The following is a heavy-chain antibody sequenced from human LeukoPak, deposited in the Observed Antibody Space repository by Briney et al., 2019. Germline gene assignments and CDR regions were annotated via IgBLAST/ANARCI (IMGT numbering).Heavy chain of an antibody. CDR2: ISTNSGTI. CDR1: GFTXSIYT. Sequence: SLRLSCAASGFTXSIYTMNWXRXAPGKGLEWIXYISTNSGTIWYADSVKGRFSISRDNAKNSLFLHMNSLRAEDTAVYYCVRDLTIVGVAQVHHWGQGTLVTVSS. CDR3: VRDLTIVGVAQVHH. J-gene: IGHJ5*02. D-gene: IGHD1-26*01. V-gene: IGHV3-48*01.